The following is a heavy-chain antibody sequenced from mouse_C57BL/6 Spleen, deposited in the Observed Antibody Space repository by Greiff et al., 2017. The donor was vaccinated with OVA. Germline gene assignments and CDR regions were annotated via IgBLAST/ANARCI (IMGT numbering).Heavy chain of an antibody. V-gene: IGHV1-62-2*01. CDR2: FYPGSGSI. Sequence: QVQLKESGAELVKPGASVKLSCKASGYTFTEYTIHWVKQRSGQGLEWIGWFYPGSGSIKYNEKFKDKATLTADKSSSTVYMELSRLTSEDSAVYFCARHEDPLLRSYYAMDYWGQGTSVTVSS. CDR1: GYTFTEYT. J-gene: IGHJ4*01. CDR3: ARHEDPLLRSYYAMDY. D-gene: IGHD1-1*01.